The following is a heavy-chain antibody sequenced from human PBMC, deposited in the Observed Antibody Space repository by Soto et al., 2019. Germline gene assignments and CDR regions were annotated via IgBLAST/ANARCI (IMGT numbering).Heavy chain of an antibody. J-gene: IGHJ5*02. CDR2: IYWNDDK. Sequence: QITLKESGPTLVKPTQTLTLTCIFSGFSLRTSGVGVGWSRQPPGKALEWLGFIYWNDDKRYSPSLKSRLTITKDTSKNQVVLTMTNMDPVDTATYYCAKSGSSGWYGWFDPWGQGTLVTVSS. D-gene: IGHD6-19*01. CDR1: GFSLRTSGVG. V-gene: IGHV2-5*01. CDR3: AKSGSSGWYGWFDP.